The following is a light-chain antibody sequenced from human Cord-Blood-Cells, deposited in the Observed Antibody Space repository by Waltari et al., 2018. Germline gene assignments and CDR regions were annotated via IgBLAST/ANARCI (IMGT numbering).Light chain of an antibody. J-gene: IGLJ3*02. V-gene: IGLV2-23*01. CDR1: SSDVGSYNL. Sequence: QSALTQPASGSGSPGQSITISCTGTSSDVGSYNLVSWYQQHPGKAPKLMIYEGSKRPSGFPTRFPGSKSGSTASLTISVLQAEDEADYYCCSYAGSSTWVFGGGTKLTVL. CDR2: EGS. CDR3: CSYAGSSTWV.